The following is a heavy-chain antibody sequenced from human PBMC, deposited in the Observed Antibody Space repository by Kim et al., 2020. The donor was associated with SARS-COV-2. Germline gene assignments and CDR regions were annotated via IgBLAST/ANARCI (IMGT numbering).Heavy chain of an antibody. Sequence: SETLSLTCSVSGGSLSSSLHYWAWIRQPPGKGLEWIGSIFYSGATYVNPSLKRRVTMSIDTSRNQFSLKLKSVTAADTARFFCARDDSSGADFFDYW. CDR2: IFYSGAT. CDR1: GGSLSSSLHY. J-gene: IGHJ4*01. D-gene: IGHD7-27*01. CDR3: ARDDSSGADFFDY. V-gene: IGHV4-39*02.